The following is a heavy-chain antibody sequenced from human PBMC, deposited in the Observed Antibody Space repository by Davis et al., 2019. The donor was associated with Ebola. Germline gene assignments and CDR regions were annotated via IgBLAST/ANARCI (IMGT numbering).Heavy chain of an antibody. Sequence: GESLKISCAASGFTFSSYWMHWVRQAPGKGLVWVSRINSDGSSTSYADSVKGRFTISRDNAKNTLYLQMNSLRAEDTAVYYCAKEQSLFIVGAKGWFDPWGQGTLVTVSS. CDR1: GFTFSSYW. CDR3: AKEQSLFIVGAKGWFDP. J-gene: IGHJ5*02. D-gene: IGHD1-26*01. V-gene: IGHV3-74*01. CDR2: INSDGSST.